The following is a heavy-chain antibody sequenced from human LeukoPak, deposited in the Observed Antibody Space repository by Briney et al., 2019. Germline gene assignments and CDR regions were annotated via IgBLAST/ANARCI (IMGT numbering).Heavy chain of an antibody. J-gene: IGHJ4*02. V-gene: IGHV1-46*01. CDR2: INPSAGDT. CDR1: GYSFTSHL. Sequence: GASVKVSCKASGYSFTSHLMHWVRQAPGQGLEWMGVINPSAGDTLYGQNFQGRVTMTRDTSTTTVYMELGGLTSEDTADYYCAREVGGFDHWGQGTLVTVSS. D-gene: IGHD1-26*01. CDR3: AREVGGFDH.